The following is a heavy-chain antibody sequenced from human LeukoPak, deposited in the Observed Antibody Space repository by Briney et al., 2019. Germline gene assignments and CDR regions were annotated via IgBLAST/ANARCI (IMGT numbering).Heavy chain of an antibody. Sequence: GGSLRLSCAGSGFTFSDYWMTWVRQAPGKGLEWVANIKEDGSDKQYVDSVKGRFTISRDNAENSLYLQMNSLRAEDTAVYYCAQKQQLWGQGTLVTVSS. J-gene: IGHJ1*01. CDR3: AQKQQL. CDR1: GFTFSDYW. V-gene: IGHV3-7*01. D-gene: IGHD1/OR15-1a*01. CDR2: IKEDGSDK.